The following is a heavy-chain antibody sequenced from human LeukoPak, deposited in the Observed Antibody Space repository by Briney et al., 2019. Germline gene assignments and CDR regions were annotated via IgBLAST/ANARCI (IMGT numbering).Heavy chain of an antibody. D-gene: IGHD3-9*01. CDR2: ISGSGGST. Sequence: GAFLRLSCAASGFTFSSYGMSWVRQAPGKGLEWVSAISGSGGSTYYADSVKGRFTISSDNSKNTLYLQMNSLKTEDTAVYYCTRAAYYDILNYYYYYMDVWGKGNTVTISS. J-gene: IGHJ6*03. CDR1: GFTFSSYG. V-gene: IGHV3-23*01. CDR3: TRAAYYDILNYYYYYMDV.